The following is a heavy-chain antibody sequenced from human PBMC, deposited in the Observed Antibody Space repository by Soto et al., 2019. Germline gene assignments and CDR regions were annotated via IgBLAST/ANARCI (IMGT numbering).Heavy chain of an antibody. CDR1: GFTFNSYG. D-gene: IGHD6-19*01. Sequence: QVQLVESGGGVVQPGRSLRLSCEASGFTFNSYGMHWVRQAPGKGLEWVATIWYDGSNRNYADSVKGRVTISRDNSKNTVYLQVNRLRAEDTAVYYCARDRGGGWSKADYYYYYGMDVWGQGTTVTVSS. V-gene: IGHV3-33*01. CDR3: ARDRGGGWSKADYYYYYGMDV. CDR2: IWYDGSNR. J-gene: IGHJ6*02.